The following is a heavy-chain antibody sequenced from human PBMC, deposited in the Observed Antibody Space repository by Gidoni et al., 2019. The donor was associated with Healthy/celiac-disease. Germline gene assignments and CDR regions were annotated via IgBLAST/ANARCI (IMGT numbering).Heavy chain of an antibody. Sequence: QVQLQESGPGLVKPSATLSLTCTASGGSISSYYWSWIRQPPGKGLEWIGYIYYSGSTNYNPSLKSRVTISVDTSKNQFSLKLSSVTAADTAVYYCARAPTVTTVPYYYYYMDVWGKGTTVTVSS. CDR2: IYYSGST. D-gene: IGHD4-17*01. CDR1: GGSISSYY. J-gene: IGHJ6*03. V-gene: IGHV4-59*01. CDR3: ARAPTVTTVPYYYYYMDV.